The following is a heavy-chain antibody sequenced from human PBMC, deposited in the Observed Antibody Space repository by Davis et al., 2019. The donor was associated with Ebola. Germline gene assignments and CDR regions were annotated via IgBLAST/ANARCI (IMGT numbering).Heavy chain of an antibody. V-gene: IGHV3-73*01. D-gene: IGHD6-25*01. CDR3: TYTYSSGEDV. Sequence: GESLKISCAASGFIFSNYAMSWVRQAPGKGLEWVGRIRSKANSYATAYAAPVKGRFTISRDDSKNTAYLQMNSLKTEDTAVYYCTYTYSSGEDVWGQGTTVTVSS. CDR1: GFIFSNYA. CDR2: IRSKANSYAT. J-gene: IGHJ6*02.